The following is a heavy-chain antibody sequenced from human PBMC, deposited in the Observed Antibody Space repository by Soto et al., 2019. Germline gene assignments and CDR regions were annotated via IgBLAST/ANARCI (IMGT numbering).Heavy chain of an antibody. CDR3: ARDARYASSSYGFDV. D-gene: IGHD6-13*01. CDR2: ISNSGHAI. Sequence: QVQLVESGGGLVKPGGSLRLSCVASGFTFSDYYMSWIRQAPGKGLEWVGYISNSGHAIYYADSVKGRFTVSRDNSNNSLSLQMDSLRADDTAIYYCARDARYASSSYGFDVWGQGTTVSVSS. V-gene: IGHV3-11*01. CDR1: GFTFSDYY. J-gene: IGHJ6*02.